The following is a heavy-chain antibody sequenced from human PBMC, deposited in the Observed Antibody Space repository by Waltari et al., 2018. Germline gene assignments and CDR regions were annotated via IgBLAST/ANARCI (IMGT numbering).Heavy chain of an antibody. V-gene: IGHV4-34*01. CDR3: AREPPNEQWLVQRYYYYYYMDV. CDR2: IKHSGST. D-gene: IGHD6-19*01. Sequence: QVQLQQGGAGLLKPSETLSLTCAVYGGSFSGYYWSWIRQPPGKGLEWIGEIKHSGSTNYNPSLKSRVTISVDTSKNQFSLKLSSVTAADTAVYYCAREPPNEQWLVQRYYYYYYMDVWGKGTTVTVSS. J-gene: IGHJ6*03. CDR1: GGSFSGYY.